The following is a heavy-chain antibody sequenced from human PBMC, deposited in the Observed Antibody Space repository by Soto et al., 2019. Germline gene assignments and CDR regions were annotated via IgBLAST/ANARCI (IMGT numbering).Heavy chain of an antibody. CDR3: ATRPLLPGAP. Sequence: EVQLVESGGGLIQPGGSLRLSCAASGFTFSSNDMNWVRQAPGKGLEWVSLIYSGGSTYYADSVKDRFTISRDNSKNTLYLQMSSLRAEDTAVYHCATRPLLPGAPWGQGTMVTVSS. J-gene: IGHJ3*01. CDR2: IYSGGST. CDR1: GFTFSSND. V-gene: IGHV3-53*01. D-gene: IGHD3-22*01.